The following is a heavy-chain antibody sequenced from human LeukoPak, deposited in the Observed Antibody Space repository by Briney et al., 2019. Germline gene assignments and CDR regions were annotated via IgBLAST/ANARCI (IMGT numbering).Heavy chain of an antibody. CDR1: GGSISSGGYY. D-gene: IGHD6-6*01. V-gene: IGHV4-31*03. CDR3: ARLSDSSSSLDY. CDR2: IYYSGST. Sequence: PSQTLSLTCTVSGGSISSGGYYWSWIRQPPGKGLEWTGYIYYSGSTYYNPSLKSRVTISVDTSKNQFSLKLSSVTAADTAVYFCARLSDSSSSLDYWGQGTLVTVSS. J-gene: IGHJ4*02.